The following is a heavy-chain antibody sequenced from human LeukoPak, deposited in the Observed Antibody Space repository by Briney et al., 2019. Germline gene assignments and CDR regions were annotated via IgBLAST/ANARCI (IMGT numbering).Heavy chain of an antibody. V-gene: IGHV4-34*01. D-gene: IGHD1-7*01. J-gene: IGHJ5*02. CDR2: INISGST. Sequence: SETLSLTCAVYGGSFSGYCLSWIRQPPGKGLEWIGTINISGSTYYNPSLKSRVTISVDKSKNQFSLKLSTVTAADTAVYYCARDVSGPNYWWLVPWGQGTLVTVSS. CDR3: ARDVSGPNYWWLVP. CDR1: GGSFSGYC.